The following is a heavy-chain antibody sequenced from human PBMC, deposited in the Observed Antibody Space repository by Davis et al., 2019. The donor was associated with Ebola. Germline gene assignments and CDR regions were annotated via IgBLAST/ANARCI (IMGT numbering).Heavy chain of an antibody. J-gene: IGHJ4*02. CDR2: TYYSSKWYN. D-gene: IGHD3-16*01. Sequence: HSQTLSLTCAISGDSVSSGGWNWIRQSPSRGLEWLGRTYYSSKWYNDYAVSVKSRITISPDTSQNQFSLQLSSVTPEDTAVYYCARGAPFDYWGQGTLVTVSS. CDR3: ARGAPFDY. V-gene: IGHV6-1*01. CDR1: GDSVSSGG.